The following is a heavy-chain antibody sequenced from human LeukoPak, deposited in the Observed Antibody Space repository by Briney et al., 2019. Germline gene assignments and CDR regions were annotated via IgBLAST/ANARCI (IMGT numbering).Heavy chain of an antibody. V-gene: IGHV1-2*02. CDR1: GYTFTGYF. CDR3: AKSFQEFRHSSSYDY. Sequence: ASVKVSCKTSGYTFTGYFIHWVRQAPGQGLEWMGWINPSNGGTNSAQRFQGRVTMARDTSISTAYMELSRLRAEDTAVYYCAKSFQEFRHSSSYDYWGQGTLVTVSS. CDR2: INPSNGGT. J-gene: IGHJ4*02. D-gene: IGHD6-13*01.